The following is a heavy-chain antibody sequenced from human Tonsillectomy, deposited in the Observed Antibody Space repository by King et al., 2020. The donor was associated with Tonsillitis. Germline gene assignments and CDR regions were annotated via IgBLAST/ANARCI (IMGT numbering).Heavy chain of an antibody. J-gene: IGHJ4*02. Sequence: VQLVQSGGGLVQPGGSLRLSCAASGFTFSSYAMSWVRQAPGKGLEWVSVIYSGGSSTYYADSVKGRFTISRDNSKNTLYLQMNSLRAEDTALYYCAKFGSYFPTYFDYWGQGTLVTVSS. V-gene: IGHV3-23*03. CDR2: IYSGGSST. CDR1: GFTFSSYA. CDR3: AKFGSYFPTYFDY. D-gene: IGHD2/OR15-2a*01.